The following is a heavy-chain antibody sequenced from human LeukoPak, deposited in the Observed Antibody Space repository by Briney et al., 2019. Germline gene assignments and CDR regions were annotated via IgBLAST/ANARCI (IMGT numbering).Heavy chain of an antibody. CDR3: ARDPGYSYGSRAFDI. CDR2: IIPIFGTA. D-gene: IGHD5-18*01. Sequence: SVKVSCKASGGTFSSYAIRGVRQAPGKELEGMGVIIPIFGTANYAQKFQGRVTITTDESTSTAYMELSSLRSEDTDVYYCARDPGYSYGSRAFDIWGQGTMVTVSS. CDR1: GGTFSSYA. J-gene: IGHJ3*02. V-gene: IGHV1-69*05.